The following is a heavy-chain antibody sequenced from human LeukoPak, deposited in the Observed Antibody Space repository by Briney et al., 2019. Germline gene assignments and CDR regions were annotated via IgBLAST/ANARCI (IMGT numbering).Heavy chain of an antibody. CDR1: GYTFTSYF. D-gene: IGHD6-6*01. V-gene: IGHV1-46*01. CDR2: INPSGGST. J-gene: IGHJ4*02. CDR3: ARTAGRTFDY. Sequence: GASVNVSCTASGYTFTSYFMHWVRQAPGQGLEWMGIINPSGGSTSYAQKFQGRVTMTRDTSTSTVYMELSSLRSEDTAVYYCARTAGRTFDYWGQGTLVTVSS.